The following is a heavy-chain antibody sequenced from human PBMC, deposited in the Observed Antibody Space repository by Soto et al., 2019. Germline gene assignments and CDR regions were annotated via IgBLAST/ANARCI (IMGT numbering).Heavy chain of an antibody. CDR3: ARAEPTTATFDP. J-gene: IGHJ5*02. CDR1: GGSISSGGYS. Sequence: SETLSLTCAVSGGSISSGGYSWSWIRQPPGKGLEWIGYIYHSGSTYYNPSLKSRVTISVDRSKNQFSLKLSSVTAADTAVYYCARAEPTTATFDPWGQGTRVTVSS. CDR2: IYHSGST. V-gene: IGHV4-30-2*01. D-gene: IGHD4-4*01.